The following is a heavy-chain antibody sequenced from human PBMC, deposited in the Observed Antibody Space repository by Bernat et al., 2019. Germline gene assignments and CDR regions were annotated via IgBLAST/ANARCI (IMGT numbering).Heavy chain of an antibody. CDR1: GGSFSGYY. V-gene: IGHV4-34*11. D-gene: IGHD3-3*01. CDR2: IYYSGST. Sequence: QVQLQQWGAGLLKPSETLSLTCAVYGGSFSGYYWSWIRQPPGKGLEWIGYIYYSGSTNYNPSLKSRVTISVDTSKNQFSLKLSSVTAADTAVYYCARGTPWRSGYYHYYYYMDVWGKGTTVTVSS. CDR3: ARGTPWRSGYYHYYYYMDV. J-gene: IGHJ6*03.